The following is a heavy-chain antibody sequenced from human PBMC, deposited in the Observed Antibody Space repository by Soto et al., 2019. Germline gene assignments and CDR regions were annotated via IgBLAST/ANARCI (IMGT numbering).Heavy chain of an antibody. CDR2: INPSSGST. CDR3: ARDMRVGAYCFDY. CDR1: GYTFTTYY. D-gene: IGHD1-26*01. V-gene: IGHV1-46*01. J-gene: IGHJ4*02. Sequence: ASVKVSCKASGYTFTTYYLHWVRQAPGQGLEWMGVINPSSGSTTYAQKFQGRVTMTRDTSTSTVYMDLSSLKTEDTAVYYCARDMRVGAYCFDYWGQVTLVPVPP.